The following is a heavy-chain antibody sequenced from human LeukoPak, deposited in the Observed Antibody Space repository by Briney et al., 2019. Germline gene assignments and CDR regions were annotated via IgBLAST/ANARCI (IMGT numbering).Heavy chain of an antibody. CDR2: ISHTGGT. Sequence: SETLSLTCTVSGGSISSADYYWTWIRQPPGKGLEWIGYISHTGGTYYNSSLLSRVTISVDRSKNQFSLKLSSVTAADTAVYYCARAGSSWGLSVDWFDPWGQGTLVTVSS. J-gene: IGHJ5*02. CDR3: ARAGSSWGLSVDWFDP. V-gene: IGHV4-30-2*01. CDR1: GGSISSADYY. D-gene: IGHD3-16*01.